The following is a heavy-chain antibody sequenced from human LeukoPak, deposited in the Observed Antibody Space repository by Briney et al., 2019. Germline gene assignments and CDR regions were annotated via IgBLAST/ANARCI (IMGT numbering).Heavy chain of an antibody. CDR2: ISYDGSNK. Sequence: PGRSLRLSCAASGFTFSSYGMHWVRQAPGKGLEWVAVISYDGSNKYYADSVKGRFTISRDNSKNTLYLQMNSLRAEDTAVYYCQAYYGSGSYSWGAFDIWGQGTMVTVSS. J-gene: IGHJ3*02. CDR1: GFTFSSYG. CDR3: QAYYGSGSYSWGAFDI. V-gene: IGHV3-30*03. D-gene: IGHD3-10*01.